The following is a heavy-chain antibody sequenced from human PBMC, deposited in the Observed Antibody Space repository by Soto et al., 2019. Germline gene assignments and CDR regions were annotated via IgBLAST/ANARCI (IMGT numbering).Heavy chain of an antibody. CDR1: GFTFSSYG. J-gene: IGHJ6*02. CDR3: ARAQRLSGDYSSSYGMDF. CDR2: IKQDGSEK. D-gene: IGHD4-17*01. V-gene: IGHV3-7*01. Sequence: GGSLRLSCAASGFTFSSYGMSWVRQAPGKGLEWVANIKQDGSEKYYVDSVKGRFTISRDNAKNSLYLQMNSLRAEDTAAYCCARAQRLSGDYSSSYGMDFGGQGTPVPS.